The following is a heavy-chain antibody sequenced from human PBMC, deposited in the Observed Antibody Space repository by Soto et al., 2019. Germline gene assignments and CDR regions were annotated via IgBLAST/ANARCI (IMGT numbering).Heavy chain of an antibody. CDR3: ARDPPTGTTLDWFDS. Sequence: PGGSLRLSCAASGFSFSSDSMGWVRQAPGKGLEWASSISSSGSFMNYADSVKGRFTISRDNAKNSLYLQMSSLKDEDTAVYYCARDPPTGTTLDWFDSWGQGTLGTVSS. J-gene: IGHJ5*01. CDR2: ISSSGSFM. D-gene: IGHD1-7*01. CDR1: GFSFSSDS. V-gene: IGHV3-21*01.